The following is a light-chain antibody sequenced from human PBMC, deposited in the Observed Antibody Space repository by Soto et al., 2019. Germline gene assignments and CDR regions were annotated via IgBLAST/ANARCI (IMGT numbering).Light chain of an antibody. CDR3: QKYNSAPHT. Sequence: DIQMTQSPSSLSASVGDRVTITCRASQGISNYLAWYQQKPGKVPKLLIYAASTLQSGVTSRFSGSGSGTDFTLTMRSLQPEDVATYYCQKYNSAPHTFGQGTKLEI. CDR1: QGISNY. J-gene: IGKJ2*01. V-gene: IGKV1-27*01. CDR2: AAS.